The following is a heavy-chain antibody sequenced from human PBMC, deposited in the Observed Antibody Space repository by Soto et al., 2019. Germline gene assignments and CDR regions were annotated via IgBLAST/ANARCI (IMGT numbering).Heavy chain of an antibody. J-gene: IGHJ5*02. V-gene: IGHV3-23*01. D-gene: IGHD3-22*01. CDR2: ISGSGGST. CDR3: AKGFTYYYDSSGYWA. CDR1: GFTFSSYA. Sequence: GGSLRLSCAASGFTFSSYAMSWVRQAPGKGLEWVSAISGSGGSTYYADSVKGRFTISRDNSKNTLYLQMNSLRAEDTAVYYCAKGFTYYYDSSGYWAWGQGILVTISS.